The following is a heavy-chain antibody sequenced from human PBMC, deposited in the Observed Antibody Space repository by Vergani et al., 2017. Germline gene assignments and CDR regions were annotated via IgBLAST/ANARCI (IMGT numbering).Heavy chain of an antibody. CDR3: ARGLTGYCSSTSCLNTPYYYYYYMDV. D-gene: IGHD2-2*01. CDR1: GYSFTSYW. J-gene: IGHJ6*03. Sequence: VQLVQSGAEVKKPGESLKISCKGSGYSFTSYWIGWVRQMPGKGLEWMGIIYPGDSDTRYSPSFQGQVTISADKSISTAYLQWSSLKASDTAMYYCARGLTGYCSSTSCLNTPYYYYYYMDVWGKGTTVTVSS. V-gene: IGHV5-51*01. CDR2: IYPGDSDT.